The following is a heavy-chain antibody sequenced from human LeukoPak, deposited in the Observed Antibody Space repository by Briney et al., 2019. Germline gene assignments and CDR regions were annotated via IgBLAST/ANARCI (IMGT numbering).Heavy chain of an antibody. D-gene: IGHD2-15*01. Sequence: GASVKVSCKASGYTFTDYYMHWVRQAPGQGLEWMGWISAYNGNTNYAQKLQGRVTMTTDTSTSTAYMELRSLRSDDTAVYYCARDRLPVVAANQGDAFDIWGQGTMVTVSS. CDR1: GYTFTDYY. CDR3: ARDRLPVVAANQGDAFDI. V-gene: IGHV1-18*01. CDR2: ISAYNGNT. J-gene: IGHJ3*02.